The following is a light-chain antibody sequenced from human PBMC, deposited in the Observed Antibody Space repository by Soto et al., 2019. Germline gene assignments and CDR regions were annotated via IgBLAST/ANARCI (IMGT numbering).Light chain of an antibody. J-gene: IGLJ1*01. CDR2: DVS. CDR1: SSDVGGYNY. CDR3: SSYTTSNTRQIV. V-gene: IGLV2-14*03. Sequence: QAVLTQPASVCGYPGQSITISCTGTSSDVGGYNYVSWYQHHPGKAPKLMIFDVSNRPSGVSNRFSGSKSGNTASLTISGLQPEDEADYYCSSYTTSNTRQIVFGTGTKVTV.